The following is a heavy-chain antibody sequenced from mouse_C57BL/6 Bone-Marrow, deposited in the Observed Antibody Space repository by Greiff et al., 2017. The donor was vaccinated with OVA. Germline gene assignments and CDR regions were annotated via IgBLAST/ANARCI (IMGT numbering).Heavy chain of an antibody. D-gene: IGHD2-5*01. CDR1: EYEFPSHD. CDR3: ARQSNYRYFDV. V-gene: IGHV5-2*01. J-gene: IGHJ1*03. Sequence: EVKLMESGGGLVQPGESLKLSCESNEYEFPSHDMSWVRKTPEKRLELVAAINSDGGSTYYPDTMERRFIISRDNTKKTLYLQMSSLRSEDTAVYYCARQSNYRYFDVWGTGTTVTVSS. CDR2: INSDGGST.